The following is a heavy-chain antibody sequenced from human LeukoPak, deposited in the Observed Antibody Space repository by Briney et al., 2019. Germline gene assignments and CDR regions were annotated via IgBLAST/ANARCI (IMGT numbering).Heavy chain of an antibody. CDR1: GFTFSSYS. J-gene: IGHJ4*02. CDR2: ISSSSSYI. V-gene: IGHV3-21*01. CDR3: AREGDSPYFDY. D-gene: IGHD2-21*02. Sequence: GGSLRLSCAASGFTFSSYSMNWVRQAPRKGLEWVSSISSSSSYIYYADSVKGRFTISRDNAKNSLYLQMNSLRAEDTAVYYCAREGDSPYFDYWGQGTLVTVSS.